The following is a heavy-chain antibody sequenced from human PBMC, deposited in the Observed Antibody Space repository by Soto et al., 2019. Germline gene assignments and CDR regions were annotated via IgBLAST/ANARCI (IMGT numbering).Heavy chain of an antibody. V-gene: IGHV1-69*01. D-gene: IGHD3-3*01. Sequence: QVQLVQSGAEVKLPGSSVRVSCKSSGGTFSIFAISWVRQAPGQGLEWLGRMTPIFNTPNYPQKFQGRVAITADESTSTAYMELSSLRSEDTAVYYCARLAVGGHSEWLFNHFDFWGQGTLVTVSA. CDR2: MTPIFNTP. CDR1: GGTFSIFA. J-gene: IGHJ4*02. CDR3: ARLAVGGHSEWLFNHFDF.